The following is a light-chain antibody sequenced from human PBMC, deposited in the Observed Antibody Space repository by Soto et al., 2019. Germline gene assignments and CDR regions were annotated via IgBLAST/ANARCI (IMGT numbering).Light chain of an antibody. CDR3: QQYNSYSLT. J-gene: IGKJ4*01. Sequence: DIDMTQAPSSLSASVGDRVTITCRAGQDVVNYLNWYQQKPGKAPRLLIYAASSLQSGVPSRFSGSGSGTEFTLTISSLQPDDFATYYCQQYNSYSLTFGGGTKVDIK. CDR1: QDVVNY. V-gene: IGKV1-16*01. CDR2: AAS.